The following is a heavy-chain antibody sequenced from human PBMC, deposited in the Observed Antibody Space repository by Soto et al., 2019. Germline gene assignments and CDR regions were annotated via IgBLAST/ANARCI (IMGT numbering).Heavy chain of an antibody. Sequence: SCVVSGSTIDDYAMHWVRQVPGKGLEWVSGIFWVGGGTGYADSVKGRFTISRDNSKNTLYLQMNSLRAEDTAVYYCAKDYYDSSGYYPSWGQGTLVTVSS. D-gene: IGHD3-22*01. V-gene: IGHV3-9*01. CDR3: AKDYYDSSGYYPS. CDR1: GSTIDDYA. CDR2: IFWVGGGT. J-gene: IGHJ5*02.